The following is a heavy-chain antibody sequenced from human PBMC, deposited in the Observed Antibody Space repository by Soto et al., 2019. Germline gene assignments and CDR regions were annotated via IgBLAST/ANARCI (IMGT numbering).Heavy chain of an antibody. D-gene: IGHD2-2*01. Sequence: GGSLRLSCAASGFTFSDYYMSWIRQAPGKGLEWVSYISSSGSTIYYADSVKGRFTISRDNAKNSLYLQMNSLRAEDTAVYYCARARCISTSCYVANWYFDLWGRGTLVTVSS. CDR3: ARARCISTSCYVANWYFDL. V-gene: IGHV3-11*01. CDR1: GFTFSDYY. CDR2: ISSSGSTI. J-gene: IGHJ2*01.